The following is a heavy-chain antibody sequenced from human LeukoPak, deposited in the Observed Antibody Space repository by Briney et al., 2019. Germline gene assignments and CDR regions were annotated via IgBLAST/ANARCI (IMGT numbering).Heavy chain of an antibody. CDR2: VIPIFGTA. Sequence: ASVTVSCKASGGTFSSYAISWVRQAPGQGLEWMGGVIPIFGTANYAQKFQGRVTITADESTSTAYMELSSLRSEDTAVYYCARGTYSSGWYLDWFDPWGQGTLVTVSS. CDR3: ARGTYSSGWYLDWFDP. D-gene: IGHD6-19*01. CDR1: GGTFSSYA. V-gene: IGHV1-69*13. J-gene: IGHJ5*02.